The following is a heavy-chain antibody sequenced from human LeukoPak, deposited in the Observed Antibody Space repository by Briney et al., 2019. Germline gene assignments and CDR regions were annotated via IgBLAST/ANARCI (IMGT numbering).Heavy chain of an antibody. V-gene: IGHV3-20*04. J-gene: IGHJ4*02. D-gene: IGHD6-19*01. CDR3: ARDSEDSSGWYGVIDY. CDR2: INWNGGST. Sequence: GGSLRLSCAASGFTFDDYGMSWVRQAPGKGLEWVSGINWNGGSTGYADSVKGRSTISRDNAKNSLYLQMNSLRAEDTALYYCARDSEDSSGWYGVIDYWGQGTLVTVSS. CDR1: GFTFDDYG.